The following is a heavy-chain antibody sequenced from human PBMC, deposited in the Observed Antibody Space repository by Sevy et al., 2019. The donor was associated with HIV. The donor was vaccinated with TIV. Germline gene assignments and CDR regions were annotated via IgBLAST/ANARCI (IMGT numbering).Heavy chain of an antibody. CDR2: ISGSGTRT. Sequence: GGSLRLSCAVSGFSFDSYGMTWVRQAPGKGLEWVSGISGSGTRTYYADSVKGRFIISRDNSKNTLYLQMNSLRSEDWAIDYCGKGGGGHYDPDEIGYYFYYYNMDVWGKGTTVTVSS. D-gene: IGHD3-22*01. V-gene: IGHV3-23*01. CDR1: GFSFDSYG. CDR3: GKGGGGHYDPDEIGYYFYYYNMDV. J-gene: IGHJ6*03.